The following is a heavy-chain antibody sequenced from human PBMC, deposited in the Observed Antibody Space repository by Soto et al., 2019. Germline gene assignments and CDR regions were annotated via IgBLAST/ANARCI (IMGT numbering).Heavy chain of an antibody. CDR3: ASYSSGWYDVSY. V-gene: IGHV4-61*01. CDR1: GGSVSSGSYY. CDR2: IYYSGST. Sequence: QVQLQESGPGLVKPSETLSLTCTVSGGSVSSGSYYWSWIRQPPGKGLEWIGYIYYSGSTNYNPSLKSRVTISVDTSKNQFSQKLNSVTAADTAVYYCASYSSGWYDVSYWGQGTLVTVSS. D-gene: IGHD6-19*01. J-gene: IGHJ4*02.